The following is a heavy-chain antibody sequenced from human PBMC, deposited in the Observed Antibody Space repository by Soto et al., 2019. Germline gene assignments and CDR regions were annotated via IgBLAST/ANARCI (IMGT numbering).Heavy chain of an antibody. CDR2: ISRGGENT. V-gene: IGHV3-23*01. D-gene: IGHD3-16*01. J-gene: IGHJ3*02. Sequence: EVQLLESGGGLAQPGGSLRLSCTVSGFNFNTYAMSWVRQSPGKGLEWVSGISRGGENTYYADSVKGRFTISRDSSKNTLYLQMNYRRAEDTAVYYCAKELGGVAVLDDAFDIWGHGTMVAVSS. CDR1: GFNFNTYA. CDR3: AKELGGVAVLDDAFDI.